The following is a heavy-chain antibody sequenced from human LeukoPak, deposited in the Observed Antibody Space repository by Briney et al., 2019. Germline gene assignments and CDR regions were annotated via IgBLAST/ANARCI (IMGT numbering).Heavy chain of an antibody. CDR1: GFTFSNYW. D-gene: IGHD3-10*01. CDR2: INSDGSRI. J-gene: IGHJ6*02. Sequence: PGGSLRLSCAASGFTFSNYWIHWVHQAPGKGLVWVSRINSDGSRIDYAESVKGRFTISIDSATDTVYLYMSSLRPEDAALYYCARVRDPFGMDVWGQGTTVTVSS. V-gene: IGHV3-74*01. CDR3: ARVRDPFGMDV.